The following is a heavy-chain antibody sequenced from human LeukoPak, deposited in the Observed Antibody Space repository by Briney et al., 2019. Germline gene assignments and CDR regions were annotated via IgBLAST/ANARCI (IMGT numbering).Heavy chain of an antibody. Sequence: PGGSLRLSCAASGFTFSSYSMNWVRQALGKGLEWVSSISSSSSYIYYADSVKGRFTISRDNAKNSLYLQMNSLRAEDTAVYYCASYSSSWTGYFQHWGQGTLVTVSS. J-gene: IGHJ1*01. CDR2: ISSSSSYI. CDR3: ASYSSSWTGYFQH. V-gene: IGHV3-21*01. D-gene: IGHD6-13*01. CDR1: GFTFSSYS.